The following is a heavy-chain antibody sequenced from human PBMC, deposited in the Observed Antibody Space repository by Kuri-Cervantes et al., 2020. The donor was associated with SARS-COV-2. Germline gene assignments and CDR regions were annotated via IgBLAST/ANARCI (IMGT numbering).Heavy chain of an antibody. V-gene: IGHV3-11*04. CDR3: ASSGNWNDDFDY. CDR1: GFTFSDYY. CDR2: ISSSGSTI. D-gene: IGHD1-1*01. Sequence: GESLKISCAASGFTFSDYYMSWIRQAPGKGLEWVSYISSSGSTIYYADSVKGRFTISRDNAKNSLYLQMNSLRAEDTAIYYCASSGNWNDDFDYWGQGTLVTVSS. J-gene: IGHJ4*02.